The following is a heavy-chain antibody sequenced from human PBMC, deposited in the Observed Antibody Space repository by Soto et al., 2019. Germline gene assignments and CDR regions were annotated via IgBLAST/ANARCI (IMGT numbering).Heavy chain of an antibody. J-gene: IGHJ6*02. CDR3: ARGGLRYFDWLLRTTGNYGMDV. V-gene: IGHV4-39*01. CDR1: GDSISGRSYY. CDR2: IYYSGST. D-gene: IGHD3-9*01. Sequence: SETLSLTCTVTGDSISGRSYYWGWIRQPPGKGLEWIGSIYYSGSTYNNPSLRSRVSMSIDTSKDQFSLKLKSVTAADTALYFCARGGLRYFDWLLRTTGNYGMDVWGQGTTVTVSS.